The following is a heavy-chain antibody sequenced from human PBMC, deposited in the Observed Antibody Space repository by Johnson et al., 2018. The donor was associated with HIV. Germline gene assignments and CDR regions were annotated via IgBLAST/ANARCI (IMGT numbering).Heavy chain of an antibody. J-gene: IGHJ3*02. CDR3: AREGFIPVLLRGGAFDI. D-gene: IGHD3-10*01. CDR2: LYSDGGSS. V-gene: IGHV3-66*01. CDR1: GFTVSSNY. Sequence: VQLVESGGGVVQPWRSLRLSCAASGFTVSSNYMSWVRQAPGKGLEWVSVLYSDGGSSSYADSVKGRFTISRDNAKNTLYLQLNSLRVEDTAVYYCAREGFIPVLLRGGAFDIWGQGTMVTVSS.